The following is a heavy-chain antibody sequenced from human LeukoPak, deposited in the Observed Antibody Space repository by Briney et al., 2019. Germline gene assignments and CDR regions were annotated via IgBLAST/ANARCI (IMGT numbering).Heavy chain of an antibody. CDR2: IYPGDSDT. J-gene: IGHJ4*02. D-gene: IGHD3-9*01. V-gene: IGHV5-51*01. CDR3: ARQILTGYHTANFDY. Sequence: GESLKISCKGSGYSFTSYWSGWVRQMPGKGLVWMGIIYPGDSDTRYSPSFQGQVTISADKSISTAYLQWSSLKASDTAMYYCARQILTGYHTANFDYWGEGTLVTVSS. CDR1: GYSFTSYW.